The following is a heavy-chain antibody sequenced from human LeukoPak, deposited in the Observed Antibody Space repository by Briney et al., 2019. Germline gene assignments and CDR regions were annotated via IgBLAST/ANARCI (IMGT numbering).Heavy chain of an antibody. CDR3: ARGIAVAGFDY. Sequence: GGSLRLSCAASGFTFSSYSMNWVRQAPGKGLEWVSSISSSSSYIYYADSVKGRFTISGDNAKNSLYLQMNSLRAEDTAVYYCARGIAVAGFDYWGQGTLVTVSS. CDR1: GFTFSSYS. D-gene: IGHD6-19*01. CDR2: ISSSSSYI. J-gene: IGHJ4*02. V-gene: IGHV3-21*01.